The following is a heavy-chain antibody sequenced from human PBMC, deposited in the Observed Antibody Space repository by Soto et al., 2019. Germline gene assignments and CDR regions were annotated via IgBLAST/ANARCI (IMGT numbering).Heavy chain of an antibody. Sequence: QVQLVQSGAEVKKPGASVKVSCKASGYTFTGYYMHWVRQAPGQGLEWMGWINPNSGGTNSAQKFQGRVTMTRDTSIITAYMELSRLRSDDTAVYYCARGGRSLVVPAAYYYYGMDVWGQGTTVTVSS. CDR2: INPNSGGT. CDR1: GYTFTGYY. D-gene: IGHD2-2*01. CDR3: ARGGRSLVVPAAYYYYGMDV. J-gene: IGHJ6*02. V-gene: IGHV1-2*02.